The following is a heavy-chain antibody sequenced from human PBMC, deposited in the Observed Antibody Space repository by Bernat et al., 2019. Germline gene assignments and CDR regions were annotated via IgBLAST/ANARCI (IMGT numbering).Heavy chain of an antibody. CDR1: GYSISSGYY. Sequence: QVQLQESGPGLVKPSETLSLTCAVSGYSISSGYYWGWIRQPPGKGLGWIGSIYHSGSTYYNPSLKSRVTIAVDTSKNQFSLKLSSVTAADTAVYYCAREGEQWMAKDFDYWGQGTLVTVSS. D-gene: IGHD6-19*01. V-gene: IGHV4-38-2*02. J-gene: IGHJ4*02. CDR3: AREGEQWMAKDFDY. CDR2: IYHSGST.